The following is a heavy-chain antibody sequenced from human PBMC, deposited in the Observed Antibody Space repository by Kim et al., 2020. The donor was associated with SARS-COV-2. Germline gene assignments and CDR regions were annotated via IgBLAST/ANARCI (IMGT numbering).Heavy chain of an antibody. D-gene: IGHD2-15*01. J-gene: IGHJ4*02. CDR3: ARDELSLWQYNDCSGGSCSTY. CDR2: INTNSGGT. Sequence: ASVKVSCKASGYTFTGYYMHWVRQAPGQGLEWMGRINTNSGGTNYAQKFQGRVTMTRDTSISTAYMELSRLRSDDTAVYYCARDELSLWQYNDCSGGSCSTYWGQGTLVTVSS. CDR1: GYTFTGYY. V-gene: IGHV1-2*06.